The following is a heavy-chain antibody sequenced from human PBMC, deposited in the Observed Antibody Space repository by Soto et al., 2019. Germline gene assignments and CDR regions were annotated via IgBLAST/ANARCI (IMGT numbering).Heavy chain of an antibody. V-gene: IGHV5-10-1*01. CDR3: ARHVLGDNWFDP. D-gene: IGHD2-21*01. Sequence: GESLKISCKGSGYSFTSFWISWVRQMPGKGLEWMGRIDPSDSYTNYSPSFQGHVTISADKSISTAYLQWSSLKASDTAMYYCARHVLGDNWFDPWGQGTLVTVSS. J-gene: IGHJ5*02. CDR2: IDPSDSYT. CDR1: GYSFTSFW.